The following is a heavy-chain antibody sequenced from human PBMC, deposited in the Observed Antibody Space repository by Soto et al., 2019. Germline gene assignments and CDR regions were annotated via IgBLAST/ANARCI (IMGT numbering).Heavy chain of an antibody. J-gene: IGHJ4*02. D-gene: IGHD3-10*01. CDR3: ARDPYYYGSGSRTKLDY. CDR1: GFTFSSYA. V-gene: IGHV3-30-3*01. Sequence: GGSLRLSCAASGFTFSSYAMHWVRQAPGKGLEWVAVISYDGSNKYYADSVKGRFTISRDNSKNTLYLQMNSLRAEDTAVYYCARDPYYYGSGSRTKLDYWGQGTLVTVSS. CDR2: ISYDGSNK.